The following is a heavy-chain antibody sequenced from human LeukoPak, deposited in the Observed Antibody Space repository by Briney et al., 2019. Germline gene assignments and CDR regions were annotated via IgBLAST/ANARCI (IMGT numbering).Heavy chain of an antibody. CDR3: ARESIAVAGREL. CDR1: GGSISSYY. D-gene: IGHD6-19*01. V-gene: IGHV4-59*12. J-gene: IGHJ4*02. CDR2: IYYSGST. Sequence: SETLSLTCTVSGGSISSYYWSWVRQPPGKGLEWIGCIYYSGSTNYNPSLKSRVTISVDTSKNQFSLKLSSVTAADTAVYYCARESIAVAGRELWGQGTLVTVSS.